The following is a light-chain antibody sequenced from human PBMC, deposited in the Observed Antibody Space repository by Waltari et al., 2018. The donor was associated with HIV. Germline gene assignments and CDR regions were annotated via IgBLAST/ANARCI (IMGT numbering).Light chain of an antibody. J-gene: IGLJ2*01. CDR2: NNN. V-gene: IGLV1-44*01. CDR1: SFNGGINT. CDR3: VAWDDSLNGPV. Sequence: QSVLTHPPSASETPGQRVTMSCSGGSFNGGINTVNWYQQLPGTAPKLLIDNNNQRPSGVPDRFSGSKSGTSASLAISGLQSEDEADYYCVAWDDSLNGPVFGGGTKLTVL.